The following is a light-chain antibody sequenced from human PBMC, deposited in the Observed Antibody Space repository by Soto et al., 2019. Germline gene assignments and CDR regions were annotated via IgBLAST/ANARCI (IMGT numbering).Light chain of an antibody. V-gene: IGKV3-11*01. J-gene: IGKJ5*01. CDR2: DAS. Sequence: EIVLTQSPATLSLSPGEGVTLSCRASQSVGSLLAWYQQKPGQAPRLFIYDASNRATGIPARHSGSGSGTDFTLTSSTLEPEDFSVYYCQQRSNWPVSCGQGTRL. CDR1: QSVGSL. CDR3: QQRSNWPVS.